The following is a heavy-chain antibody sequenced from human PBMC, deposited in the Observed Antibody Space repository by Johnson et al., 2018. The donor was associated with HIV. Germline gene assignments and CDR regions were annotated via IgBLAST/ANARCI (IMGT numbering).Heavy chain of an antibody. CDR3: ARVSRLGDIAGLSHAFDI. D-gene: IGHD5-12*01. J-gene: IGHJ3*02. V-gene: IGHV3-30*04. Sequence: QVQLVESGGGVVQPGGSLRLSCAASGFTFSSYAMHWVRQTPGKGLEWVAVISYDGNNKYYADSVKGRFIISRDNSKNTVYLQMNSLRAEDTAVYYCARVSRLGDIAGLSHAFDIWGQGTMVTVSS. CDR2: ISYDGNNK. CDR1: GFTFSSYA.